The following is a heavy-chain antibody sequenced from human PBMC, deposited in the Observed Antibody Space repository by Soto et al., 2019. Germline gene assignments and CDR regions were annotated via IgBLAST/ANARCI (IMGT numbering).Heavy chain of an antibody. CDR2: VNPSSGGT. V-gene: IGHV1-2*02. Sequence: QVQLVQSGAEVKKPGASVKVSCKASGYTFTGYQMHWVRQAPGQGLEWMGWVNPSSGGTNYAQKFQGRVAMTRDTFISTAYMELSSLQSDDTAVYYCAREGSADYGSYGMDVWGQGTTVTVSS. CDR3: AREGSADYGSYGMDV. CDR1: GYTFTGYQ. D-gene: IGHD4-17*01. J-gene: IGHJ6*02.